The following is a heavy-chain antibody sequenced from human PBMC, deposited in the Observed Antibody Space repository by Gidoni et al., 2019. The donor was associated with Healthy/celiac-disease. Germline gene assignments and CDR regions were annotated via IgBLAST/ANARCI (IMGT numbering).Heavy chain of an antibody. CDR3: ARDERPLMTGYYGMDV. Sequence: QVQLVESGGGVVQPGRSLRLSCAASGFTFSSYGMHWVRQAPGKGLEGEAVIWYDGSNKYYADSVKGRFTISRDNSKNTLYLQMNSLRAEDTAVYYCARDERPLMTGYYGMDVWGQGTTVTVSS. CDR2: IWYDGSNK. D-gene: IGHD3-9*01. J-gene: IGHJ6*02. CDR1: GFTFSSYG. V-gene: IGHV3-33*01.